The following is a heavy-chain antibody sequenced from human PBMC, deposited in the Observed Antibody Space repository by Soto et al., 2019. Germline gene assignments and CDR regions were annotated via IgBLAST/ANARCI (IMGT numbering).Heavy chain of an antibody. Sequence: GGSLRLSCAASGFTFSSYGMHWVRQAPGKGLEWVAVISYDGSNKYYADTVKGRFTISRDNSKNTLYLQMNSLRAEDTAVYYCAKAYCSSTSCPVDYWGQGTLVTVSS. D-gene: IGHD2-2*01. CDR2: ISYDGSNK. CDR1: GFTFSSYG. J-gene: IGHJ4*02. CDR3: AKAYCSSTSCPVDY. V-gene: IGHV3-30*18.